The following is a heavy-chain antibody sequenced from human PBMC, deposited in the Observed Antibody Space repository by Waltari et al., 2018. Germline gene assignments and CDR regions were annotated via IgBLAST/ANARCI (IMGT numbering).Heavy chain of an antibody. CDR2: SADDGSGP. V-gene: IGHV3-74*01. J-gene: IGHJ4*02. Sequence: EVRLEESGGGLVQPGGSLRLSCAASGFAFSSYWMHWGGQAPGEGRVGVSRSADDGSGPSYADSVMGRFTISRDNAKNTVYLEMNSLRAEDTAVYYCSRSPAGYSRSDYWGQGTLVTVSS. CDR3: SRSPAGYSRSDY. D-gene: IGHD5-18*01. CDR1: GFAFSSYW.